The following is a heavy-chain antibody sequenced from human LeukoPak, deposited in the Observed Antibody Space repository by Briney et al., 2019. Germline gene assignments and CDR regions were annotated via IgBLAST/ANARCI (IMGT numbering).Heavy chain of an antibody. D-gene: IGHD6-13*01. CDR3: ARTGIAAAGDY. V-gene: IGHV3-23*01. Sequence: PGGSLRLSCAASGFTFSSYAMSWVRQAPGKGLEWVSAISGSGGSTYYADSVKGRFTLSRDNSKNTLYLQMNSLRAEDTAVYDRARTGIAAAGDYWGQGTLVTVSS. CDR1: GFTFSSYA. J-gene: IGHJ4*02. CDR2: ISGSGGST.